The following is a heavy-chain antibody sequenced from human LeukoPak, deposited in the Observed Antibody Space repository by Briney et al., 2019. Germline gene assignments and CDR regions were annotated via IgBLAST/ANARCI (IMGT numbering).Heavy chain of an antibody. CDR3: ARVSYVDY. D-gene: IGHD5-18*01. CDR2: ISSSSSYI. J-gene: IGHJ4*02. CDR1: GFTFSSYT. V-gene: IGHV3-21*01. Sequence: SGGSLRLSCAVSGFTFSSYTMSWVRQAPGKGLEWVSSISSSSSYIYYADSVKGRFTISRDNAKNSLYLQMNSLRAEDTAVYYCARVSYVDYWGQGTLVTVSS.